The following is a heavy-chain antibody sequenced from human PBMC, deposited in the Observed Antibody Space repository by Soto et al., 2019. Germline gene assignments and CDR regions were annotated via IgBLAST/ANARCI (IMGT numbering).Heavy chain of an antibody. V-gene: IGHV1-69*01. CDR1: GGIFSSYA. D-gene: IGHD1-26*01. J-gene: IGHJ4*02. CDR2: IIPIFGTT. Sequence: QVQLVQSGAEVKKPGSSVKVSCKASGGIFSSYAISWVRQAPGQGLECMGGIIPIFGTTDYAQKFQGRVRITADESTSTAYMELSSRRSEDTAVYYRARRSVVGTPTGGYFDYWGQGTLVTVAS. CDR3: ARRSVVGTPTGGYFDY.